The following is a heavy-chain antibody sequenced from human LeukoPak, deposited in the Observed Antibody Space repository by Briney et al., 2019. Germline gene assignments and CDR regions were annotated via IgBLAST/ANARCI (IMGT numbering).Heavy chain of an antibody. Sequence: PSETLSLTCTVSGGSISSYYWSWIRQPPGKGLEWIGYIYYSGSTNSNPSLKSRVTMSVDTSKNQFSLRLSSVTAADTAVYFCARADRSDYYSAPNAFDIWGQGTMVAVSS. J-gene: IGHJ3*02. CDR1: GGSISSYY. V-gene: IGHV4-59*01. CDR3: ARADRSDYYSAPNAFDI. D-gene: IGHD3-22*01. CDR2: IYYSGST.